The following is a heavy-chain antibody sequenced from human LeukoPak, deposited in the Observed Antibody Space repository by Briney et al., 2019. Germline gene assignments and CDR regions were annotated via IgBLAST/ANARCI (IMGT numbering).Heavy chain of an antibody. CDR2: IIPIFGTT. Sequence: SVKVSCKASGGTFSSYAISWVRQAPGQGLEWMGGIIPIFGTTNYAQKFQGRVTLTRDMSTSTDYLELSSLRSEDTAVYYCARDNSVRDEAWWFNPWGQGALVTVSS. CDR1: GGTFSSYA. CDR3: ARDNSVRDEAWWFNP. J-gene: IGHJ5*02. D-gene: IGHD5-24*01. V-gene: IGHV1-69*05.